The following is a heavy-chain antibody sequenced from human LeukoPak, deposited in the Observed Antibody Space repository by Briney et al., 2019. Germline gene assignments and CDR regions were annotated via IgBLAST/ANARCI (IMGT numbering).Heavy chain of an antibody. CDR3: ARQRVKLRFLYYYYMDV. CDR2: IIPIFGTA. D-gene: IGHD3-3*01. CDR1: GGTFSSYA. V-gene: IGHV1-69*05. J-gene: IGHJ6*03. Sequence: ASVKVSCKASGGTFSSYAISWVRQAPGQGLEWMGGIIPIFGTANYAQKFQGRVTITTDESTSTAYMELSSLRSEDTAVYYCARQRVKLRFLYYYYMDVWGKGTTVTVPS.